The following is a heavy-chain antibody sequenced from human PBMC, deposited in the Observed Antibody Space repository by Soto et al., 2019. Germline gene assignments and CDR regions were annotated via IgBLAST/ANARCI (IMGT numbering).Heavy chain of an antibody. CDR1: GFTFSSYS. V-gene: IGHV3-48*01. CDR2: IESSSGDTI. Sequence: GGSLRLSCAASGFTFSSYSMNWFHQAPGKGLEWLSYIESSSGDTIYYADSVKGRFTISRDNSKNTLFLQMDSLRAEDTAVYYCVRETLFTSGYYYGLYWGQGTLVTVSS. J-gene: IGHJ4*02. CDR3: VRETLFTSGYYYGLY. D-gene: IGHD3-22*01.